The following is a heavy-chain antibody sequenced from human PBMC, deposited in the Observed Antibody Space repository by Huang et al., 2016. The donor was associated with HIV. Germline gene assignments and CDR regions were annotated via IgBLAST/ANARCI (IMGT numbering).Heavy chain of an antibody. D-gene: IGHD3-16*02. CDR3: AHFVWGSYRYFFDY. Sequence: QITLKESGPTLVKPTQTLTLTCTFSGLSLSTSGLGVGWSRQPPGKALEWLALIYWNGDKRYSPSLKSRLTITKDTSKNQVILTMTNMDPVDTATYYCAHFVWGSYRYFFDYWGQGTLVTVSS. CDR2: IYWNGDK. J-gene: IGHJ4*02. CDR1: GLSLSTSGLG. V-gene: IGHV2-5*01.